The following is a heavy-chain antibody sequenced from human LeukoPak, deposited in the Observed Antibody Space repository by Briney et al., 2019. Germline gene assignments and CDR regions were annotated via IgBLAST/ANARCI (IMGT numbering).Heavy chain of an antibody. Sequence: PSETLSLTCTVSGGSINNYYWNWIRQPPRKGLEWIGYIHYSGSTNYNPSLKSRVTISVDTSKNQFSLNLSSVTAADTAVYYCARVSGSYWYWGQGTLVTVSS. CDR1: GGSINNYY. D-gene: IGHD1-26*01. V-gene: IGHV4-59*08. J-gene: IGHJ4*02. CDR2: IHYSGST. CDR3: ARVSGSYWY.